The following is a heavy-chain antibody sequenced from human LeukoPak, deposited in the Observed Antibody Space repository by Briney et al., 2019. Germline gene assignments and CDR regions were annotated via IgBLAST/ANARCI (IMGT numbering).Heavy chain of an antibody. CDR3: ARSIHGVFYYYYMDV. D-gene: IGHD4-17*01. V-gene: IGHV4-39*01. CDR2: IYYSGST. J-gene: IGHJ6*03. CDR1: GGSISSSSYY. Sequence: SETLSPTCTVSGGSISSSSYYWGWIRQPPGKGLEWIGSIYYSGSTYYNPSLKSRVTISVDTSKNQFSLKLSSVTAADTAVYYCARSIHGVFYYYYMDVWGKGTTVTVSS.